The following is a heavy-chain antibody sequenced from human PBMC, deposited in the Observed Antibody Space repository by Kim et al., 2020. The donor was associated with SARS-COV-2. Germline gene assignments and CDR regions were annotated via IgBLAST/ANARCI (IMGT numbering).Heavy chain of an antibody. Sequence: KGRLPISRDNAKNSLYLQMNSLRAEDTAVYYCARDRGSSTSGSYYYGMDVWGQGTTVTVSS. V-gene: IGHV3-7*04. D-gene: IGHD2-2*01. CDR3: ARDRGSSTSGSYYYGMDV. J-gene: IGHJ6*02.